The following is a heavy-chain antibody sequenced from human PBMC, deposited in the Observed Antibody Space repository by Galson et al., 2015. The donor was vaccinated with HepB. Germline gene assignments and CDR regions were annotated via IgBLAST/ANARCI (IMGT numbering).Heavy chain of an antibody. CDR1: GFPFTTYA. V-gene: IGHV1-18*01. D-gene: IGHD3-3*01. Sequence: SVKVSCKASGFPFTTYAVSGVRQAPGQGLDWMGWVSPYNGNTWYPHHLQGRVTMTTDTSTNTAFMELRSLTSDDTAVYYCARDPKYSDFWSGSYGDDAFSIWGQGTMVTVSS. CDR2: VSPYNGNT. J-gene: IGHJ3*02. CDR3: ARDPKYSDFWSGSYGDDAFSI.